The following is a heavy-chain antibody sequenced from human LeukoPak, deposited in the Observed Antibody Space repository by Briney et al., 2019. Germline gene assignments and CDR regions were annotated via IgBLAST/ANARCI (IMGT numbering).Heavy chain of an antibody. J-gene: IGHJ4*02. Sequence: GALRLSCAASGFPLRSYYMNWVRQAPGKGLEWVSYISSSGSTIYYADSVRGRFTVSRDNAKNSLYLQMNNLRAEDTAVYYCARDVPDYWGQGTQVTVSS. CDR2: ISSSGSTI. CDR1: GFPLRSYY. CDR3: ARDVPDY. D-gene: IGHD3-10*02. V-gene: IGHV3-48*03.